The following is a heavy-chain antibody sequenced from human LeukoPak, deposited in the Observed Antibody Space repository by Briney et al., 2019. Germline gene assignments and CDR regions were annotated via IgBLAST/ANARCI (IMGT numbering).Heavy chain of an antibody. Sequence: ASVKVSCKASGYTFTSYAITWVRQAPGQGLEWMGWISAYNGNTKYAQNFQGRVTMATDTSTSTAYMELRSLRSDDTAVYYCARHCSGGSCFTFDPWDQGTLVTVSS. J-gene: IGHJ5*02. CDR2: ISAYNGNT. CDR1: GYTFTSYA. D-gene: IGHD2-15*01. CDR3: ARHCSGGSCFTFDP. V-gene: IGHV1-18*01.